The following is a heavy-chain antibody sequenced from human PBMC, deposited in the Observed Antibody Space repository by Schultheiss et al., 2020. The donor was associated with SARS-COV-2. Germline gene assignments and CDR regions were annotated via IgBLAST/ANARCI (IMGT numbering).Heavy chain of an antibody. CDR3: TTRLVDTAMVILDSRFDP. Sequence: GESLKISCAASGFTFSSYAMHWVRQAPGKGLEWVAVISYDGSNKYYADSVKGRFTISRDDSKNTLYLQMNSLKTEDTAVYYCTTRLVDTAMVILDSRFDPWGQGTLVTVSS. CDR2: ISYDGSNK. J-gene: IGHJ5*02. CDR1: GFTFSSYA. V-gene: IGHV3-30-3*01. D-gene: IGHD5-18*01.